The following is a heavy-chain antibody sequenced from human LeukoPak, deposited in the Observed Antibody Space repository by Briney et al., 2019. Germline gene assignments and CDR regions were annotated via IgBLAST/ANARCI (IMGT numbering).Heavy chain of an antibody. V-gene: IGHV3-33*01. J-gene: IGHJ4*02. Sequence: GGSLRLSCAASGFKFCNFGMHWVRQAPGKGLEWVAVIWYDGSNKYYADSAKGRFTISRDNSKNTKNTLYLQMNSLRAEDTAVYYCARDRENSYFDYWGQGTQVSVSS. CDR1: GFKFCNFG. CDR2: IWYDGSNK. CDR3: ARDRENSYFDY. D-gene: IGHD4-23*01.